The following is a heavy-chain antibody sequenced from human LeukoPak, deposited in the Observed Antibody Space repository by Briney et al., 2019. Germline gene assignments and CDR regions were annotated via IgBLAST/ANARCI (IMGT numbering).Heavy chain of an antibody. J-gene: IGHJ4*02. Sequence: PSETLSLTCTVSGGSISSYYWSWIRQPPGKGLEWIGYIYYSGSTNYNPSLKSRVTISVDTSKNQFSLKLSSVTAADTAVYYCARSRASGYDLGFDYWGQGTLVTVSS. CDR3: ARSRASGYDLGFDY. CDR2: IYYSGST. V-gene: IGHV4-59*01. CDR1: GGSISSYY. D-gene: IGHD5-12*01.